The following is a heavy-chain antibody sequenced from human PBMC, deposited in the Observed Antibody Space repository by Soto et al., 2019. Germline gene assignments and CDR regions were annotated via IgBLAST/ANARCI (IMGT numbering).Heavy chain of an antibody. CDR2: ISSSSSYT. CDR3: ASMGKVGATGLVDY. Sequence: QVQLVESGGGLVKPGGSLRLSCAASGFTFSDYYMSWLRQAPGKGLEWVSYISSSSSYTNYADSVKGRFTISRDNAKNSLYLQMTSLRAEDTAVYYCASMGKVGATGLVDYWGQGTLVTVSS. J-gene: IGHJ4*02. D-gene: IGHD1-26*01. V-gene: IGHV3-11*06. CDR1: GFTFSDYY.